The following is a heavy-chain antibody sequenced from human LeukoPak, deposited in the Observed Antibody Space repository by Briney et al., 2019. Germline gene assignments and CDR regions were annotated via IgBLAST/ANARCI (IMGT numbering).Heavy chain of an antibody. CDR2: IIPIFGTA. J-gene: IGHJ5*02. CDR1: GGTVSSYA. CDR3: ARSPIHYDILTGTPNWFDP. V-gene: IGHV1-69*05. D-gene: IGHD3-9*01. Sequence: ASVKVSCKASGGTVSSYAISWVRQASGQGLEWMGGIIPIFGTANYAQKFQGRVTITTDESTSTAYMELSSLRSEDTAVYYCARSPIHYDILTGTPNWFDPWGQGTLVTVSS.